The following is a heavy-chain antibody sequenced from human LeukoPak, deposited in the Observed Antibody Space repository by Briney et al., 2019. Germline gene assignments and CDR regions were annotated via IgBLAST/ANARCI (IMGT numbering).Heavy chain of an antibody. J-gene: IGHJ4*02. Sequence: PGGSLRLSXAASGFTFSSYAMSWVRQAPGKGLEWVSAISGSGGSTYYADSVKGRFTISRDNSKNTLYLQMNSLRAEDTAVYYCAKDPFSPYYDFWSGYIPDYWGQGTLVTVSS. CDR1: GFTFSSYA. CDR3: AKDPFSPYYDFWSGYIPDY. V-gene: IGHV3-23*01. CDR2: ISGSGGST. D-gene: IGHD3-3*01.